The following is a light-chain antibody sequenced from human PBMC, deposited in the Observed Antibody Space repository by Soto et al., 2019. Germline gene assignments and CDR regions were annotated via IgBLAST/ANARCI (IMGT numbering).Light chain of an antibody. J-gene: IGLJ1*01. Sequence: LTQPASVSGSPGQSITISCTGTSSDVGGYNYVSWYQQHPGKAPKLMIYDVSNRPSGVSNRFSGSKSGNTASLTISGLQAEDEADYYCSSYTSSSKGVFATGTKVTVL. V-gene: IGLV2-14*01. CDR2: DVS. CDR1: SSDVGGYNY. CDR3: SSYTSSSKGV.